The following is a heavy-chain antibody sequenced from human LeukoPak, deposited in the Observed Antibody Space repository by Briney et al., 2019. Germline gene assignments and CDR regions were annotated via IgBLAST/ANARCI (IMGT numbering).Heavy chain of an antibody. CDR2: IYHSGST. Sequence: SETLSLTCGVSGDAISSGHYWGWIRQPPGKGLEWIGIIYHSGSTYYNPSLKSRVTMSLDTSKSQFSLNLSSVTAADTAVYYCATSPAVYYYYYIDVWGKGTRVTVSS. J-gene: IGHJ6*03. CDR3: ATSPAVYYYYYIDV. V-gene: IGHV4-38-2*01. CDR1: GDAISSGHY.